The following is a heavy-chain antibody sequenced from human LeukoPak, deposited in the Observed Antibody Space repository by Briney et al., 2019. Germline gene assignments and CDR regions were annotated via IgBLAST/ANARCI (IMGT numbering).Heavy chain of an antibody. CDR1: GFTFSSYA. CDR2: ISGSGGST. V-gene: IGHV3-23*01. CDR3: AKDASWYSSSSKYFQH. D-gene: IGHD6-6*01. Sequence: PGGSLRLSCAASGFTFSSYAMSWVRQAPGKGLEWVSAISGSGGSTYYADSVKGRFTISRDNSKNTLYLQMNSLRAEDTAVYYCAKDASWYSSSSKYFQHWGQGTLVTVSS. J-gene: IGHJ1*01.